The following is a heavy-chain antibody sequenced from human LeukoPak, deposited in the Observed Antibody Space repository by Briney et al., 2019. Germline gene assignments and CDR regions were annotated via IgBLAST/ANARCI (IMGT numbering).Heavy chain of an antibody. J-gene: IGHJ3*02. CDR2: INANTGNP. D-gene: IGHD1-1*01. V-gene: IGHV7-4-1*02. CDR1: GYTFTGYY. Sequence: ASVKVSCKASGYTFTGYYMHWVRQAPGQGLEWMGWINANTGNPTYAQGFTGRFVFSLDTSVSTAYLQISSLKAEDTAVYYCARRVEGHASDIWGQGTMVTVSS. CDR3: ARRVEGHASDI.